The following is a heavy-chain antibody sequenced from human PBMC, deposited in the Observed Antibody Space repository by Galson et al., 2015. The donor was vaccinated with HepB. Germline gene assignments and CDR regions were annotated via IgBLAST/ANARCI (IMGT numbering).Heavy chain of an antibody. CDR2: INAGNGNT. CDR3: ARGGGEPYYFDY. Sequence: SVKVSCKASGYTFTSYAMHWVRQAPGQRLEWMGWINAGNGNTKYSQKFQGRVTITRDTSASTAYMELSSLRSEDTAVYYCARGGGEPYYFDYWGQGTLVTVSS. J-gene: IGHJ4*02. CDR1: GYTFTSYA. V-gene: IGHV1-3*01. D-gene: IGHD3-16*01.